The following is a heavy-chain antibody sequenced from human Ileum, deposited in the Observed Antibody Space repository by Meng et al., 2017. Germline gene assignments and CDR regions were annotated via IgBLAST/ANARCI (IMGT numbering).Heavy chain of an antibody. CDR2: IYYSGST. Sequence: QGRLQESGPRHVSPSVALPLACTVSCGSVSSGSYYWGWNRQPPGKGLEWIGHIYYSGSTNYNPSLKSRVTISVDMSKNQFSLKLNSVTAADTAIYFCARSSTSPASYFFDYWGQGTLVTVSS. D-gene: IGHD6-6*01. J-gene: IGHJ4*02. CDR1: CGSVSSGSYY. CDR3: ARSSTSPASYFFDY. V-gene: IGHV4-61*01.